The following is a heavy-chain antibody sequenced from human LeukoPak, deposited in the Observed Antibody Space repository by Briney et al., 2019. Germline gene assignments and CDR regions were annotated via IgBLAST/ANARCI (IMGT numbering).Heavy chain of an antibody. D-gene: IGHD3-10*01. Sequence: SETLSLTCAVYGGSFSGYYWSWIRQPPGKGLEWIGEINHSGSTNYNPSLKSRVTISVDTSKNQFSLKLSPVTAADTAVYYCARAGGYYGSGRRHTNFDYWGQGTLVTVSS. CDR1: GGSFSGYY. CDR2: INHSGST. J-gene: IGHJ4*02. V-gene: IGHV4-34*01. CDR3: ARAGGYYGSGRRHTNFDY.